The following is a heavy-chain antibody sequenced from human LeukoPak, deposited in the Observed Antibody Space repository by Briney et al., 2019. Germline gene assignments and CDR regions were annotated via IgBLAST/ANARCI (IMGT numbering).Heavy chain of an antibody. Sequence: GGSLRLSCAASRFTFRNYGMHWVRQAPGKGLEWVAFIWYDGSNKYYADSVKGRFTIARDNSKNMLYLQMNSLRAEDTAVYYCARDSHYYDSSGYYYWGQGTLVTVSS. CDR2: IWYDGSNK. CDR1: RFTFRNYG. J-gene: IGHJ4*02. CDR3: ARDSHYYDSSGYYY. V-gene: IGHV3-33*01. D-gene: IGHD3-22*01.